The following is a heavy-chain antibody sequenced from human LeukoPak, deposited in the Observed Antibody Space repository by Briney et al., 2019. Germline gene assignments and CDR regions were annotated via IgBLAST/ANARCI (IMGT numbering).Heavy chain of an antibody. V-gene: IGHV3-23*01. CDR1: GFTINNYA. CDR3: ARDYPTSGIVTIFDY. CDR2: ITASGGST. D-gene: IGHD1-1*01. Sequence: GGSPRLSCASSGFTINNYAMTWVRQAPGKGLEWVSSITASGGSTYCADSVKGRFTNSRDNSKNTLYLQMSSLRAEDTAVYYCARDYPTSGIVTIFDYWGQGTLVTVSS. J-gene: IGHJ4*02.